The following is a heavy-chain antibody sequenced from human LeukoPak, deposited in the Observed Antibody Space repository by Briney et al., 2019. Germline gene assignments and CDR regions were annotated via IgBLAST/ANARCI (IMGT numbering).Heavy chain of an antibody. D-gene: IGHD1-26*01. J-gene: IGHJ4*02. V-gene: IGHV3-48*03. CDR3: AREGGYYLRSIDY. CDR1: GFTFSSYE. Sequence: GGSLRLSCAAPGFTFSSYEMNWVRQAPGRGLEWVSYISSTATTMHYADSVMGRFTISRDNAKKSLYLQMNSLRAEDTAVYYCAREGGYYLRSIDYWGQGTLVTVSS. CDR2: ISSTATTM.